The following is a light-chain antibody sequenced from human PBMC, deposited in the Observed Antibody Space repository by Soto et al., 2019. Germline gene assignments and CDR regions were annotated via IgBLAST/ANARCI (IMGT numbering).Light chain of an antibody. J-gene: IGLJ1*01. CDR1: GSDVGAYNY. Sequence: QSALTQPASVSGSPGQSISLSCSGTGSDVGAYNYVSWYQQHPAKAPKLMIYDVSNRPSGVSDRFSGSKSGNTASLTISGLQAEDEADYYCYSYTRSGTYACGSGSKVTLL. V-gene: IGLV2-14*01. CDR2: DVS. CDR3: YSYTRSGTYA.